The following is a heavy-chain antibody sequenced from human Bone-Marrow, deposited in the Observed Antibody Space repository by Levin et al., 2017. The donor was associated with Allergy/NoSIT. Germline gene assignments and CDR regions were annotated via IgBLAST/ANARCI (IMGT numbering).Heavy chain of an antibody. CDR2: IYYNSYT. Sequence: SETLSLTCTVSGASINSTNYYWGWIRQPPGKGLEWIGTIYYNSYTYYNPSLKSRVTISKDTSKNQFSLKLSSVTAADTAVYYCARLADNWNINWFDPWGQGTLVTVSS. D-gene: IGHD1-20*01. CDR1: GASINSTNYY. CDR3: ARLADNWNINWFDP. V-gene: IGHV4-39*07. J-gene: IGHJ5*02.